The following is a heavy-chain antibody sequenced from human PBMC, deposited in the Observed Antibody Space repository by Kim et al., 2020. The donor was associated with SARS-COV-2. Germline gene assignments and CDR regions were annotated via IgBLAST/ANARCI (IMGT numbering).Heavy chain of an antibody. CDR3: ASSSTDPYYFDY. Sequence: SVKVSCKASGGTFSSYAISWVRQAPGQGLEWMGGIIPIFGTANYAQKFQGRVTITADESTSTAYMELSSLRSEDTAVYYCASSSTDPYYFDYWGQGTLVTVSS. CDR1: GGTFSSYA. V-gene: IGHV1-69*13. J-gene: IGHJ4*02. CDR2: IIPIFGTA.